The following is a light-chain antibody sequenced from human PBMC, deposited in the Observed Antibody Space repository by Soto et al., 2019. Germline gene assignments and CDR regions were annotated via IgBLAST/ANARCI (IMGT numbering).Light chain of an antibody. J-gene: IGKJ2*01. V-gene: IGKV3-11*01. CDR1: QSVSSY. Sequence: EIVLTQSPATLSLSPWERATLSCRASQSVSSYLAWYQQKPGQAPRLLMYDASTSATGIPARFSGSGSGTDFTLTISSLEPEDFAVYYCQQRSNWPRTFGQGTKLEIK. CDR3: QQRSNWPRT. CDR2: DAS.